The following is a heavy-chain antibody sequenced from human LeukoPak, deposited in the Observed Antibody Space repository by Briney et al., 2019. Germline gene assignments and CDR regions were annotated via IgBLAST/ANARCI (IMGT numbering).Heavy chain of an antibody. CDR1: GFTFSSYA. CDR3: AKFQGSSIFSPLYYYGMDV. V-gene: IGHV3-23*01. Sequence: GGSLRLSCAASGFTFSSYAMSWVRPAPGKGLEWVSAISGSGGSTYYADSVKGRFTISRDNSKNTLYLQMNSLRAEDTAVYYCAKFQGSSIFSPLYYYGMDVWGQGTTVTVSS. J-gene: IGHJ6*02. D-gene: IGHD3-3*01. CDR2: ISGSGGST.